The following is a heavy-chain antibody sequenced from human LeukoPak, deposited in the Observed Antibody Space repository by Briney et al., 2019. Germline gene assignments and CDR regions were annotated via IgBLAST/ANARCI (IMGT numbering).Heavy chain of an antibody. CDR1: GFTFSSYA. Sequence: GGSLRLSCAASGFTFSSYAMHWVRQAPGKGLEWVALISYDGSNKYYADSVKGRFTISRDNSKNTLYLQMNSLRAEDTAVYYCARVRSYGDPGGHDAFDIWGQGTMVTVSS. J-gene: IGHJ3*02. CDR2: ISYDGSNK. D-gene: IGHD4-17*01. CDR3: ARVRSYGDPGGHDAFDI. V-gene: IGHV3-30-3*01.